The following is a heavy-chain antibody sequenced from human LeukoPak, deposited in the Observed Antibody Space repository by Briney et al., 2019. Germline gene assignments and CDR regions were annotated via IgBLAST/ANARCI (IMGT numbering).Heavy chain of an antibody. CDR2: IKSKTDGGTT. J-gene: IGHJ1*01. Sequence: GGCLRLSRAASILTLSIVWMSWVRHAPGRGLEWGGRIKSKTDGGTTDYAAPVKGRFTISRDDSKNTLYLQMNSLKTEDTAVYYCTTIGWYGEYFQHWGQGTLPTVSS. CDR1: ILTLSIVW. V-gene: IGHV3-15*01. D-gene: IGHD6-19*01. CDR3: TTIGWYGEYFQH.